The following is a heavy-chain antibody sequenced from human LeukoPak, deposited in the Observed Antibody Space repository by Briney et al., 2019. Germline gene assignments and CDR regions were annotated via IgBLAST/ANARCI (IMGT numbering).Heavy chain of an antibody. V-gene: IGHV6-1*01. CDR1: GDSVSSNSAA. CDR2: TYYRSKWYN. J-gene: IGHJ6*03. Sequence: SQTLSLTCAISGDSVSSNSAAWNWIRQSPSRGLEWLGTTYYRSKWYNDYAVSVKSRITINPDTSKSQFSLQLNSVTPEDTAVYYCARGNYYDSSGYYYGYYYMDVWGKGTTVTISS. D-gene: IGHD3-22*01. CDR3: ARGNYYDSSGYYYGYYYMDV.